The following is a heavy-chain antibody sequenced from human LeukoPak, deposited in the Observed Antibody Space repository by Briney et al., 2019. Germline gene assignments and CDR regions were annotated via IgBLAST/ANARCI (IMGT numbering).Heavy chain of an antibody. D-gene: IGHD3-10*01. Sequence: ASETLSLTCTVSGGSISSSSYYWGWIRQPPGKGLEWIGSIYYSGSTYYNPSLKSRVTISVDTSKNQFSLKLSSVTAADTAVYYCARENWMVRAFDYWGQGTLVTVSS. CDR1: GGSISSSSYY. CDR3: ARENWMVRAFDY. J-gene: IGHJ4*02. CDR2: IYYSGST. V-gene: IGHV4-39*07.